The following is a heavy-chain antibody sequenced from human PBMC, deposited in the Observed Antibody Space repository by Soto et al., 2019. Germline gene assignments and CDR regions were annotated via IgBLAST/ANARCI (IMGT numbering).Heavy chain of an antibody. CDR2: IYWDDDQ. Sequence: QITLKKSGPTLVKPTQTLTLTCTFSGFLLSTDGVGVGWIRHPPGKSLEWLPLIYWDDDQRYSPSLKTRLTITKDTSKNQVVLTMTNMDPVDTATYYCAHAYGVTSWPDDGFDVWGQGTVVTVSS. CDR3: AHAYGVTSWPDDGFDV. V-gene: IGHV2-5*02. D-gene: IGHD2-2*01. J-gene: IGHJ3*01. CDR1: GFLLSTDGVG.